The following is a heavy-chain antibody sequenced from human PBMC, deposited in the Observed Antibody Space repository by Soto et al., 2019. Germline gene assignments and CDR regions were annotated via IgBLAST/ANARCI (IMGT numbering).Heavy chain of an antibody. CDR2: IIPILGIA. J-gene: IGHJ3*02. CDR1: GCTFSSYT. D-gene: IGHD3-22*01. V-gene: IGHV1-69*02. CDR3: ARALYGGYPGGGDFDI. Sequence: SVRVSCKASGCTFSSYTISWVRQAPGQGLEWMGRIIPILGIANYAQKFQGRVTITADKSTSTAYMELSSLRSEDTAVYYCARALYGGYPGGGDFDIWGQGTMVTVSS.